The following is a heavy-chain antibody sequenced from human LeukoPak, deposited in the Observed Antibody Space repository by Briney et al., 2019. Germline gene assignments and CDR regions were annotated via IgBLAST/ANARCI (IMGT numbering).Heavy chain of an antibody. CDR1: GGSISSYY. CDR3: ARDGYSSSLDP. V-gene: IGHV4-59*01. CDR2: IYYSGST. D-gene: IGHD6-13*01. J-gene: IGHJ5*02. Sequence: SETLSLTCTVSGGSISSYYWSWIRQPPGKGLEWIGYIYYSGSTYYNPSLKSRVTISVDTSKNQFSLKLSSVTAADTAVYYCARDGYSSSLDPWGQGTLVTVSS.